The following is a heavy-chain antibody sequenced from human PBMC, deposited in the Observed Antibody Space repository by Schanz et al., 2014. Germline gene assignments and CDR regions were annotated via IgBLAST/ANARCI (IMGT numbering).Heavy chain of an antibody. J-gene: IGHJ4*02. Sequence: EVQLLESGGGLVQPGGSLRLSCAASGFTFSSYAMSWVRQAPGKGLEWVSSINTGGDSTYYADSVKGRFTISSDNSKSTLYLQMNSLRAEDTAVYYCARSRSGFYFDYWGQGTLVTVSS. CDR2: INTGGDST. V-gene: IGHV3-23*01. D-gene: IGHD1-26*01. CDR1: GFTFSSYA. CDR3: ARSRSGFYFDY.